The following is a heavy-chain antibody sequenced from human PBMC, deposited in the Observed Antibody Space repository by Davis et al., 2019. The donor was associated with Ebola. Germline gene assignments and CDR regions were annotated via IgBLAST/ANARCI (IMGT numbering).Heavy chain of an antibody. CDR1: GGTFSSYA. CDR3: AREDGQPYYYYGMDV. V-gene: IGHV1-69*05. D-gene: IGHD5-24*01. J-gene: IGHJ6*02. Sequence: SVKVSCKASGGTFSSYAISWVRQAPGQGLEWMGGIIPIFGTANYAQKFQGRVTMTRDTSTSTVYMELSSLRSEDTAVYYCAREDGQPYYYYGMDVWGQGTTVTVSS. CDR2: IIPIFGTA.